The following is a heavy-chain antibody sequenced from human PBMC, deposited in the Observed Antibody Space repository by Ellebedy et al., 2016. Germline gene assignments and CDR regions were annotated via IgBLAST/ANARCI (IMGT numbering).Heavy chain of an antibody. D-gene: IGHD3-10*01. J-gene: IGHJ4*02. Sequence: SETLSLXCAVYGGSFSGYYWSWIRQPPGKGLEWIGEINHSGSTNYNPSLKSRVTISVDTSKNQFSLKLSSVTAADTAVYYCARDATYGSGGIDYWGQGTLVTVSS. CDR1: GGSFSGYY. V-gene: IGHV4-34*01. CDR2: INHSGST. CDR3: ARDATYGSGGIDY.